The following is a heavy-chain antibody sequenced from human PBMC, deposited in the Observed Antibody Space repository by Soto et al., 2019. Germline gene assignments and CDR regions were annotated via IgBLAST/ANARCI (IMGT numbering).Heavy chain of an antibody. CDR2: VSNRGSDT. D-gene: IGHD6-13*01. J-gene: IGHJ4*02. V-gene: IGHV3-23*01. Sequence: GGSLRLSCAGSGFTFINYAMTWVRQAPGKGLEWVSSVSNRGSDTYYVDSVKGRFTISRDNSKNTLYLQVNSLRAEDTAVYYCAKDTYSSSWYFWGQGTLVTVSS. CDR3: AKDTYSSSWYF. CDR1: GFTFINYA.